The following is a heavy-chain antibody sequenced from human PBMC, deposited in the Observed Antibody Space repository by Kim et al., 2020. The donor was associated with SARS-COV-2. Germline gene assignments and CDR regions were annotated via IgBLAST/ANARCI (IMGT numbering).Heavy chain of an antibody. CDR3: ARERRITMVRGVPYYYYGMDV. CDR1: GGSISSSSYY. D-gene: IGHD3-10*01. J-gene: IGHJ6*02. CDR2: IYYSGST. V-gene: IGHV4-39*07. Sequence: SETLSLTCTVSGGSISSSSYYWGWIRQPPGKGLEWIGSIYYSGSTYYNPCLKSRVTISVDTSKNQFSLKLSSVTAADTAVYYCARERRITMVRGVPYYYYGMDVWGQGTTVTVSS.